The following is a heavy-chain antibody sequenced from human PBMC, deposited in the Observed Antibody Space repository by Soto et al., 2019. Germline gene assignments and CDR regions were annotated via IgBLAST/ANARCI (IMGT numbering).Heavy chain of an antibody. V-gene: IGHV4-39*01. Sequence: SETLSLTCTVSGGSISSSSYYWGWIRQPPGKGLEWIGSIYYSGSTYYNPSLKSRVTISVDTSKNQFSLKLSSVTAADTAVYYCASRPGRQYYDILTGYYPSWFDPWGQGTLVTVYS. CDR2: IYYSGST. CDR1: GGSISSSSYY. D-gene: IGHD3-9*01. J-gene: IGHJ5*02. CDR3: ASRPGRQYYDILTGYYPSWFDP.